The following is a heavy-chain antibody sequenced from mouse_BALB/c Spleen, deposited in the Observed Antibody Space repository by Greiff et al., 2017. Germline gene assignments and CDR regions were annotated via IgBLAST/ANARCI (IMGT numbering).Heavy chain of an antibody. V-gene: IGHV8-12*01. CDR3: ARRALEDGYPFDY. D-gene: IGHD2-3*01. J-gene: IGHJ2*01. Sequence: QVQLKESGPGILQPSQTLSLTCSFSGFSLSTSGMGVSWIRQPSGKGLEWLAHIYWDDDKRYNPSLKSRLTISKDTSRNQVFLKITSVDTADTATYYCARRALEDGYPFDYWGQGTTLTVSS. CDR1: GFSLSTSGMG. CDR2: IYWDDDK.